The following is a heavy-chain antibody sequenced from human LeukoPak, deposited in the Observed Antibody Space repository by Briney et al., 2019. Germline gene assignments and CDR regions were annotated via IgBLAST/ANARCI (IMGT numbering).Heavy chain of an antibody. V-gene: IGHV1-18*01. CDR1: GYTFTSYG. J-gene: IGHJ3*02. D-gene: IGHD6-13*01. CDR2: ISAYNGNT. Sequence: GASVKVSCKASGYTFTSYGISWVRQAPGRGLEWMGWISAYNGNTNYAQKLQGRVTMTTDTSTSTAYMELRSLRSDDTAVYYCARDGIAATADAFDIWGQGTMVTVSS. CDR3: ARDGIAATADAFDI.